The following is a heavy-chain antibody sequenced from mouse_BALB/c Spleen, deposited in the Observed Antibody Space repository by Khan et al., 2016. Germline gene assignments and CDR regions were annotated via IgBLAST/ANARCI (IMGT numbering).Heavy chain of an antibody. CDR2: ISYSGST. Sequence: EVQLQESGPGLVKPSQSLSLTCTVTGYSITSDYAWNWIRQFPGNKLEWMGYISYSGSTSYNPSLKSRISITRDTSKNQFFLQLNSVTTEGTATYYWARRGTARATPFAYWGQGTLVTVSA. J-gene: IGHJ3*01. CDR3: ARRGTARATPFAY. D-gene: IGHD3-2*01. V-gene: IGHV3-2*02. CDR1: GYSITSDYA.